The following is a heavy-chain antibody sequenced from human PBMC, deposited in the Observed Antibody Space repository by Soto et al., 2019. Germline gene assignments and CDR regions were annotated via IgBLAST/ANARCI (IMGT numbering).Heavy chain of an antibody. Sequence: PSQTLSLTCVISGDSGADNRAAWNWIRQSPSRGLEWLGRTYYRSTWYSDYAVSVKGRITINPDISKNQISLQLNSVTPEDTAVYYCARDEYSGSPPAFDYWGQGTLVTVSS. D-gene: IGHD5-12*01. CDR2: TYYRSTWYS. CDR1: GDSGADNRAA. V-gene: IGHV6-1*01. CDR3: ARDEYSGSPPAFDY. J-gene: IGHJ4*02.